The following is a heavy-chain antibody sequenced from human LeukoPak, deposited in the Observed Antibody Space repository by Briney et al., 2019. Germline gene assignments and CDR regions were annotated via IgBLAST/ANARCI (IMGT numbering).Heavy chain of an antibody. CDR2: IKSKTDGGTT. Sequence: GGSLRLSCAASGFTFSNALMSWVRQAPGKGLEWVGRIKSKTDGGTTDYAAPVKGRFTISRDDSKNTLYLQMNSLKTEDTAVYYCTTLYDILTGYGDWGQGTLVTVSS. CDR1: GFTFSNAL. CDR3: TTLYDILTGYGD. V-gene: IGHV3-15*01. J-gene: IGHJ4*02. D-gene: IGHD3-9*01.